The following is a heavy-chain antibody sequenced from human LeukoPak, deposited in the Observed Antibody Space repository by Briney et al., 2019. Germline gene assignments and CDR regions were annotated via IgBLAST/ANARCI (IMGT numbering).Heavy chain of an antibody. Sequence: PGRSLRLSCAASGFTFSSYAMHWVRQAPGKGLEWVAVISYDGSNKYYADSVKGRFTISRDNSKNTLYLQMNSLRAEDTAVYYCARAEVPAAIKSGAFDIWGQGIMVTVSS. CDR2: ISYDGSNK. CDR3: ARAEVPAAIKSGAFDI. CDR1: GFTFSSYA. J-gene: IGHJ3*02. D-gene: IGHD2-2*01. V-gene: IGHV3-30*04.